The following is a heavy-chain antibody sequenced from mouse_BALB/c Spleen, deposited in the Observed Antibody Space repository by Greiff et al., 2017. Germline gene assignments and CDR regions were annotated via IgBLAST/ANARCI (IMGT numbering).Heavy chain of an antibody. J-gene: IGHJ4*01. V-gene: IGHV2-2*02. CDR1: GFSLTSYG. Sequence: VKLMESGPGLVQPSQSLSITCTVSGFSLTSYGVHWVRQSPGKGLEWLGVIWSGGSTDYNAAFISRLSISKDNSKSQVFFKMNSLQANDTAIYYCARNFQAYDRELYAMDYWGQGTSVTVSS. CDR2: IWSGGST. CDR3: ARNFQAYDRELYAMDY. D-gene: IGHD2-14*01.